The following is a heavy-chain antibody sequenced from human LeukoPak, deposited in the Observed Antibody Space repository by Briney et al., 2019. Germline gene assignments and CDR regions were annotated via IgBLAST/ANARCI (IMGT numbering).Heavy chain of an antibody. D-gene: IGHD3-10*01. Sequence: GGSLRLSCAASGFTFSSYWMSWVRQAPGKGLEWVAVISHDSATEFYADSLKGRFTISRDYSKNTVYLQMNSLRADDTAIYYCARGMVRGVIPYWGQGTLVTVSS. CDR2: ISHDSATE. CDR1: GFTFSSYW. J-gene: IGHJ4*02. V-gene: IGHV3-30*03. CDR3: ARGMVRGVIPY.